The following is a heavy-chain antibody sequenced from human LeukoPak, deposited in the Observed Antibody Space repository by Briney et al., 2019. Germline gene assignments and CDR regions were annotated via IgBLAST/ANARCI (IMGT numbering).Heavy chain of an antibody. Sequence: SVKVSCKASVGTFSSYAISWVRQAPGPGLEWMGRIIPILGIANYAQKFQGRVTITADKSTSTAYMELSSLRSEDTAVYYCARGRGDFYNWFDPWGQGTLVTVSS. D-gene: IGHD2-21*02. CDR2: IIPILGIA. V-gene: IGHV1-69*04. CDR3: ARGRGDFYNWFDP. J-gene: IGHJ5*02. CDR1: VGTFSSYA.